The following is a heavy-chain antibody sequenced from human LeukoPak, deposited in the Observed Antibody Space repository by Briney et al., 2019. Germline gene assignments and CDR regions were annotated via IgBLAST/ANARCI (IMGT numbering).Heavy chain of an antibody. CDR3: AREGSGSYYYPFDY. CDR1: GGSISSYY. V-gene: IGHV4-59*01. CDR2: IYYSGST. Sequence: SETLSLTCTVSGGSISSYYWSWIRQPPGKGLEWIGYIYYSGSTNYNPSLKSRVTIPVDTSKNQFSLKLSSVTAADTAVYYCAREGSGSYYYPFDYWGQGTLVTVSS. J-gene: IGHJ4*02. D-gene: IGHD1-26*01.